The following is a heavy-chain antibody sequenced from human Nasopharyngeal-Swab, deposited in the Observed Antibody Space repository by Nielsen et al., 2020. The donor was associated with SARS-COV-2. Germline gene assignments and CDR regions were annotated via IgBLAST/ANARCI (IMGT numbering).Heavy chain of an antibody. D-gene: IGHD3-3*01. J-gene: IGHJ4*02. Sequence: VRQAPGKGLEWVSSISSSSTYIYYADSVKGRFTVSRDNAKNSLYLQMSSLSTEDAAVYYCARSPYYDFWSGYYTRFDYWGRGTLVTVSS. V-gene: IGHV3-21*01. CDR2: ISSSSTYI. CDR3: ARSPYYDFWSGYYTRFDY.